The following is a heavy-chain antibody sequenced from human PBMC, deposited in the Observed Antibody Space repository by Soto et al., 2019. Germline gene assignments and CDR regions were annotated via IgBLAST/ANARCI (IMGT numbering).Heavy chain of an antibody. CDR1: GGSISSGDYY. Sequence: PSETLSLTCTVSGGSISSGDYYWSWIRQPPGKGLEWIGYIYYSGSTYYNPSLKSRVTISVDTSKNQFSLKLSSVTAADTAVYYCARRLGYIDGNLDYWGQGTLVTVSS. CDR2: IYYSGST. D-gene: IGHD5-18*01. V-gene: IGHV4-30-4*01. J-gene: IGHJ4*02. CDR3: ARRLGYIDGNLDY.